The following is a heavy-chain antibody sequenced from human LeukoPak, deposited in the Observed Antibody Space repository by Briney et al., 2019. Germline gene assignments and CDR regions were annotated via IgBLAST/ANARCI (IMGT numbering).Heavy chain of an antibody. V-gene: IGHV4-34*01. D-gene: IGHD3-10*01. J-gene: IGHJ4*02. CDR2: INHSGST. CDR1: GGSCSGYY. Sequence: SETLSLTCAVYGGSCSGYYWSWIRQPPGEGLEWIGEINHSGSTNYNPSLKRRGTISVDTSKNHFSLKLSSVTAADTAVYYCARHWAVRGVIIWSNFDYWGQGTLVTVSS. CDR3: ARHWAVRGVIIWSNFDY.